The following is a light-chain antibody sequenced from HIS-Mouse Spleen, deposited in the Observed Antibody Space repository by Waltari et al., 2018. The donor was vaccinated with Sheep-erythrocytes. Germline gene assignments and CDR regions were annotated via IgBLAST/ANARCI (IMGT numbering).Light chain of an antibody. CDR1: SSDVGGYNY. CDR3: CSYAGSYNHV. J-gene: IGLJ1*01. CDR2: DVS. V-gene: IGLV2-11*01. Sequence: QSALTQPRSVSGSPGQSVTISCTGTSSDVGGYNYVSWYQQHPGKAHKLMIYDVSKRPSGVPDRCSGSKSGNTASLTISGLQAEDEADYYCCSYAGSYNHVFATGTKVTVL.